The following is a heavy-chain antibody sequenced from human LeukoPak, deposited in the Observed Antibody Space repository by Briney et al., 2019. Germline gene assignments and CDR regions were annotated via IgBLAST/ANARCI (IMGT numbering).Heavy chain of an antibody. CDR3: ARTRWLHLGS. CDR1: EFTLSSYW. V-gene: IGHV3-74*01. CDR2: INGDGSST. Sequence: GGSLRLSCAASEFTLSSYWMHWVRQAPGKGLVWVSRINGDGSSTSYADSVKGRFTISRDNAKNTLYLQMNSLRAEDTAVYYCARTRWLHLGSWGQGTLVTVSS. D-gene: IGHD5-24*01. J-gene: IGHJ4*02.